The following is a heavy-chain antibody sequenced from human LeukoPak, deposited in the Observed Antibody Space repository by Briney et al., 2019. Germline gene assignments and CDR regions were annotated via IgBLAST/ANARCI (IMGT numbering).Heavy chain of an antibody. D-gene: IGHD3-22*01. V-gene: IGHV1-46*01. Sequence: ASVKVSCKASGYTFTSYYMHWVRQAPGQGLEWMGIINPSGGSTNYAQKFQGRVTMTRDTSTSTVYMELSSLRSEDTAVYYCARVRKRITVIVVTKAEGWFDPWGQGTLVTVSS. CDR3: ARVRKRITVIVVTKAEGWFDP. CDR2: INPSGGST. CDR1: GYTFTSYY. J-gene: IGHJ5*02.